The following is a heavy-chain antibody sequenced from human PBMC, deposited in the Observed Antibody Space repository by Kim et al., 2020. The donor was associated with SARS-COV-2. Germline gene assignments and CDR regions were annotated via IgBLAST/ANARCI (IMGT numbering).Heavy chain of an antibody. CDR3: ASEGDFGGNSGWLDP. CDR2: INPNSGGT. CDR1: GYTFTGYY. D-gene: IGHD2-21*01. J-gene: IGHJ5*02. V-gene: IGHV1-2*07. Sequence: ASVKVSCKASGYTFTGYYIHWVRQAPGQGLEWMGWINPNSGGTHYAHQFEGRVTMTRDTSINTLYMDLSRLTSGDTAVYYCASEGDFGGNSGWLDPWGQGTLVTVSS.